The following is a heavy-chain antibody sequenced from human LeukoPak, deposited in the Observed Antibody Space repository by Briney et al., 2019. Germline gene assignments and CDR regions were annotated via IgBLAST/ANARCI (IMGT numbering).Heavy chain of an antibody. Sequence: GGSLRLSCAASGFTFSTYSMNWVRQAPGKGLEWVSYITSSSSTLYYADSVKGRFTISRDNAKNSLYLQMKSLRAKDTAVYYCATGREYSYGYFVYWGQGTLVTVSS. J-gene: IGHJ4*02. CDR3: ATGREYSYGYFVY. CDR1: GFTFSTYS. CDR2: ITSSSSTL. D-gene: IGHD5-18*01. V-gene: IGHV3-48*04.